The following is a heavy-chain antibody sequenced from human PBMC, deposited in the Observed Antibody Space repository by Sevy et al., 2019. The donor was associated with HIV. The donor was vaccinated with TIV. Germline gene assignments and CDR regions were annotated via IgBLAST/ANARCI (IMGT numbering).Heavy chain of an antibody. CDR2: IDTYNGKT. CDR1: GYRFTSYG. D-gene: IGHD2-8*02. J-gene: IGHJ6*02. CDR3: ARDKFVQVVYGVIRNFYGMDA. Sequence: ASVKVSCKASGYRFTSYGISWVRQAPGQGLEWMGWIDTYNGKTNYAQKFQDRVTVTTDTSTSTAYMELRSLRSDDTAIYYCARDKFVQVVYGVIRNFYGMDAWGQGTTVTVSS. V-gene: IGHV1-18*01.